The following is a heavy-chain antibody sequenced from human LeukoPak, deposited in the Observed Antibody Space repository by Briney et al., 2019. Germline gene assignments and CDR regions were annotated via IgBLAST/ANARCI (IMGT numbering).Heavy chain of an antibody. J-gene: IGHJ4*02. CDR1: GFTFSDYY. CDR2: ISSSGSTI. CDR3: ARVGGRDYDFWSGSTQYYFDY. D-gene: IGHD3-3*01. Sequence: PGGSLRLSCAASGFTFSDYYMSWIRQAPGKGLEWVSYISSSGSTIYYADSVKGRFTISRDNAKNSLYLQMNSLRAEDTAVYYCARVGGRDYDFWSGSTQYYFDYWGQGTLVTVCS. V-gene: IGHV3-11*01.